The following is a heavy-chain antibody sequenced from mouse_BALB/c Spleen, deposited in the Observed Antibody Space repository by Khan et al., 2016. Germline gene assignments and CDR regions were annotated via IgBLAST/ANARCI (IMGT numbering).Heavy chain of an antibody. Sequence: VQLVESGPGLVAPSQRLTISCTVSGFTLTSYGVHWVSQPPGKGLEWLGVIWAGGSTHYNSALMSRLSTSNDNSKTQASLKMNSMQTDDTAIYCCARLEDIWGQGTTLTVSS. V-gene: IGHV2-9*02. D-gene: IGHD1-3*01. J-gene: IGHJ2*01. CDR2: IWAGGST. CDR1: GFTLTSYG. CDR3: ARLEDI.